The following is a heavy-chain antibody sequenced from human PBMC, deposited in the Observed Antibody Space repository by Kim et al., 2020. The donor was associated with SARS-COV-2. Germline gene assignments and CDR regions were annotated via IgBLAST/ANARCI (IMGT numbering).Heavy chain of an antibody. V-gene: IGHV3-7*01. J-gene: IGHJ4*02. Sequence: VDSGKGRFTIARDNSKNSLYLQMNSLRAEDTAVYYCARDRGTDLWSGFDSWGQGSLVTVSS. D-gene: IGHD3-3*01. CDR3: ARDRGTDLWSGFDS.